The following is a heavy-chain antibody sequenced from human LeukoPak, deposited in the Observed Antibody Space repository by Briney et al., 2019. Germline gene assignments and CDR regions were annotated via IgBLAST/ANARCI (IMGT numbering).Heavy chain of an antibody. D-gene: IGHD3-22*01. J-gene: IGHJ4*02. CDR1: GFTVSSNY. CDR2: IYSGGST. V-gene: IGHV3-53*01. CDR3: ARVNDYDSSGYYYY. Sequence: PGGSLRLSCAASGFTVSSNYMSWVRQAPGMGLEWVSVIYSGGSTYYADSVKGRFTISRDNSKNTLYLQMNSLRAEDTAVYYCARVNDYDSSGYYYYWGQGTLVTVSS.